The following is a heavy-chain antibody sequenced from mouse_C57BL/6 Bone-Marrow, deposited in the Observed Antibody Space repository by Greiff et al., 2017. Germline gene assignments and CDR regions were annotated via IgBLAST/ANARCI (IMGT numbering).Heavy chain of an antibody. CDR2: IDPSDSYT. V-gene: IGHV1-69*01. Sequence: QVQLQQPGAELVMPGASVKLSCKASGYTFTSYWMHWVKQRPGQGLEWIGEIDPSDSYTNYNQKFKGKSTLTVDKSSSTAYMQLSSLTSEDSAVYYCARDGSSLGWFAYWGQGTLVTVSA. CDR3: ARDGSSLGWFAY. CDR1: GYTFTSYW. J-gene: IGHJ3*01. D-gene: IGHD1-1*01.